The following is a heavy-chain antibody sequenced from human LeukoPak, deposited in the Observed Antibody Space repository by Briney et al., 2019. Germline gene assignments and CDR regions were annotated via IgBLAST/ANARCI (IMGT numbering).Heavy chain of an antibody. CDR3: ARGAPGY. CDR1: GGSISSGSYY. V-gene: IGHV4-61*02. J-gene: IGHJ4*02. Sequence: PSETLSLTCTVSGGSISSGSYYWSWIRQPAGKGLEWIGRIYTSGSTNYNPSLKSRVTISVDTSKNQFSLKLNSVTAADTAVYYCARGAPGYWGQGTLVTVSS. CDR2: IYTSGST.